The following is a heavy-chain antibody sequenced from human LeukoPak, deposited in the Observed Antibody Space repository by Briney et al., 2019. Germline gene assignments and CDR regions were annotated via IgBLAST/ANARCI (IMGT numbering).Heavy chain of an antibody. CDR2: INSRSTYI. Sequence: GGSLRLSCAASGFTFSTYTLAWVRQAPGKGLEWVSSINSRSTYIYHADSVKGRFTISRDNAKNSLYLQMDSLRAEDTAVYYCARDPGSSSHDFWGQGTLVTVSS. V-gene: IGHV3-21*01. CDR1: GFTFSTYT. J-gene: IGHJ4*02. CDR3: ARDPGSSSHDF.